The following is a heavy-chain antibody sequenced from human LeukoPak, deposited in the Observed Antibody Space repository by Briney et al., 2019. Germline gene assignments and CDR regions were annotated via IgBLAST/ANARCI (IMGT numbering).Heavy chain of an antibody. Sequence: SVKVSCKASGGTFSNYAISWVRQAPGQGLEWMGGIITNFGTTNYAQKFQGRVTITADESTSTAYMELSSLRSEDTAVYYCARNGATTVTYYFDYWGQGTLVTVSS. CDR1: GGTFSNYA. CDR3: ARNGATTVTYYFDY. J-gene: IGHJ4*02. V-gene: IGHV1-69*13. CDR2: IITNFGTT. D-gene: IGHD4-11*01.